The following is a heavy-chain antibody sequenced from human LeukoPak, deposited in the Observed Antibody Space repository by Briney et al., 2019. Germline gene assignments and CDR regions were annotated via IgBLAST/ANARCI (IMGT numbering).Heavy chain of an antibody. CDR3: ARGLRYFDWFLGFRYLTYYYMDV. J-gene: IGHJ6*03. CDR1: GYTFTSYA. D-gene: IGHD3-9*01. CDR2: MNPNSGNT. V-gene: IGHV1-8*03. Sequence: ASVKVSCKASGYTFTSYAMNWVRQATGQGLEWMGWMNPNSGNTGYAQKFQGRVTITRNTSISTAYMELSSLRSEDTAVYYCARGLRYFDWFLGFRYLTYYYMDVWGKGTTVTVSS.